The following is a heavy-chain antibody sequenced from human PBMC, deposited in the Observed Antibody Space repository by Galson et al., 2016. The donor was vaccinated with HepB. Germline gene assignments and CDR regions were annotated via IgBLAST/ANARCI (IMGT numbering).Heavy chain of an antibody. J-gene: IGHJ4*02. V-gene: IGHV4-61*02. CDR1: GGSISRGSYY. CDR3: VRQPYTVSSWDSME. CDR2: IYGSGST. Sequence: TLSLTCTVSGGSISRGSYYWTWIRQPAGKGLEWIGRIYGSGSTNYNPSLESRLTISIDTSNKHFSLNLSSVTVADTAVYYCVRQPYTVSSWDSMEWGQGTLVTVSS. D-gene: IGHD3-16*01.